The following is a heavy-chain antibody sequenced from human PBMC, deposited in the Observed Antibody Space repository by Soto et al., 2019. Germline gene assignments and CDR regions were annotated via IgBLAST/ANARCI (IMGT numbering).Heavy chain of an antibody. Sequence: PGESLKISCKGSGYSFTSYWISWVRQMPGKGLEWMGRIDPSDSYTNYSPSFQGHVTISADKSISPAYLQWSSLKASDTAMYYCASLGGEMATINSGMDVWGQGTTVTVSS. CDR1: GYSFTSYW. V-gene: IGHV5-10-1*01. CDR3: ASLGGEMATINSGMDV. J-gene: IGHJ6*02. CDR2: IDPSDSYT. D-gene: IGHD5-12*01.